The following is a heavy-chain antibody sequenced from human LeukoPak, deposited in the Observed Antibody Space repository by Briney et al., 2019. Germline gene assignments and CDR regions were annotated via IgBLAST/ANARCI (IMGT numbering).Heavy chain of an antibody. CDR1: SGSISSGSYY. V-gene: IGHV4-61*02. D-gene: IGHD3-3*01. CDR2: IYTSGST. CDR3: ARHSYYDFLWHY. Sequence: SETLSLTCTVSSGSISSGSYYWSWIRQPAGKGLEWIGRIYTSGSTNYNPSLKSRVTISVDTSKNQFSLKLSSVTAADTAVYYCARHSYYDFLWHYWGQGTLVTVSS. J-gene: IGHJ4*02.